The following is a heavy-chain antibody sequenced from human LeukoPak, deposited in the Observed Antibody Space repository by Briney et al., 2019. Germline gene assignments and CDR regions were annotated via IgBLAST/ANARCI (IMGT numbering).Heavy chain of an antibody. CDR3: ARGGYLDAFNL. Sequence: GGSLRLSCAASGLTFSNFAMTWVRQAPGKGLVWVSRINSDGSSTNYADSVKGRFTISTDNAKNTLYLLMNSLSAEDTAIYYCARGGYLDAFNLWGQGTMVTVSS. CDR2: INSDGSST. CDR1: GLTFSNFA. V-gene: IGHV3-74*01. D-gene: IGHD2-15*01. J-gene: IGHJ3*01.